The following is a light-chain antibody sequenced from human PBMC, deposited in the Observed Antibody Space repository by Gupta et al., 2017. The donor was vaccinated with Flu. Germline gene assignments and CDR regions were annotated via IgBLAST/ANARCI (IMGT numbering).Light chain of an antibody. Sequence: PVTPGEPASISCRSSQSLLHSNGYNYLDWYLQKPGQSPQLLIYLGSYRASGVPDRFSGSRSGTDFTLKISRVEAEDVGFYYCMQALQTPTFGGGTKVEIE. J-gene: IGKJ4*01. CDR1: QSLLHSNGYNY. CDR2: LGS. V-gene: IGKV2-28*01. CDR3: MQALQTPT.